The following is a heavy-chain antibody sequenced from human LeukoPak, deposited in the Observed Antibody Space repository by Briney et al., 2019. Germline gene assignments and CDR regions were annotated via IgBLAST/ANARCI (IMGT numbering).Heavy chain of an antibody. V-gene: IGHV4-30-4*01. CDR3: ARFTYYYDSSGYSPDAFDI. Sequence: SETLSLTCTVSGGSISSGDYYWSWIRQPPGKGLEWIGYIYYSGSTYYNPSLKSRVTTSVDTSKNQFSLKLSSVTAADTAVYYCARFTYYYDSSGYSPDAFDIWGKGTMVTVSS. J-gene: IGHJ3*02. CDR1: GGSISSGDYY. D-gene: IGHD3-22*01. CDR2: IYYSGST.